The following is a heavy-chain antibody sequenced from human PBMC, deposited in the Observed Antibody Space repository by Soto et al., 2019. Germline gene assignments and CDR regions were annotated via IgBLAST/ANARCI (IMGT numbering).Heavy chain of an antibody. D-gene: IGHD3-22*01. V-gene: IGHV4-34*01. Sequence: SETMSLTCAVYGGSFSGYCWSWIRQPPGKGLEWIGDINHSGSTNYNPSLKSRVTISVDTSKNQFSLKLRSVTAADTAVFYCAGLYPYESSGYHLNYWGQGTLVTVSS. J-gene: IGHJ4*02. CDR2: INHSGST. CDR3: AGLYPYESSGYHLNY. CDR1: GGSFSGYC.